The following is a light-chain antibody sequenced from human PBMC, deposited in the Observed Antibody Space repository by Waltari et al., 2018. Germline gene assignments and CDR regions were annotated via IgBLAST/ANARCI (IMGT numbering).Light chain of an antibody. J-gene: IGKJ4*01. V-gene: IGKV3-20*01. CDR3: QQYDDSIS. Sequence: VLTQSPGTVYLSPGERATLSCRASQSVNIPYLAWHPQKPGQAPRLLIFGTSSRATGIPDKYSGSGSGTDFTLTISRLEPEDFAMYYCQQYDDSISFGGGTRVEIK. CDR2: GTS. CDR1: QSVNIPY.